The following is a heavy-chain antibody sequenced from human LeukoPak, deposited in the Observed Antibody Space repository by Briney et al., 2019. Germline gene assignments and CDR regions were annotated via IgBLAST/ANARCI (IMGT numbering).Heavy chain of an antibody. CDR3: ARRVAVAGWYFDL. J-gene: IGHJ2*01. D-gene: IGHD6-19*01. CDR1: GGSISSGSYY. CDR2: IYTSGST. Sequence: SETLSLTCTVSGGSISSGSYYWSWIRQPAGKGLEWIGRIYTSGSTNYNPSLKSRVTISVDTSKNQFSLKLSSVTAADTAVYYCARRVAVAGWYFDLWGRGTLVTVSS. V-gene: IGHV4-61*02.